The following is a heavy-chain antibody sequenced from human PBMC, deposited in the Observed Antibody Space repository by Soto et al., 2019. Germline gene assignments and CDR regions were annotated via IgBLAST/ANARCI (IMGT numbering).Heavy chain of an antibody. J-gene: IGHJ4*02. D-gene: IGHD1-26*01. CDR3: TRGLFSGSSYSGSWYYFDS. CDR2: INHSGSS. V-gene: IGHV4-34*01. CDR1: GGSFSDHI. Sequence: PSEPLSLTWAVSGGSFSDHIWSLILKTQGKGLQWIGQINHSGSSIYNPSLKNRVTISTMSNNKFSLELSSVTAADTAVYYCTRGLFSGSSYSGSWYYFDSWGQGTMVTVSS.